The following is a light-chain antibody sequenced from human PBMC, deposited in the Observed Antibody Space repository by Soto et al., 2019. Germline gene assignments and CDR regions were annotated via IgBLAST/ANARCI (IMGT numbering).Light chain of an antibody. J-gene: IGLJ2*01. V-gene: IGLV2-8*01. Sequence: QSVLTQPPSASGSPGQSVTISCTGTSSDVGAYIYVSWYQQHPGTAPKLIIYEVNKRPSGVPDRFSGSRSGNTASLTVSGLHPEDAADYYCISEAGNHHLVFGGGTKLTVL. CDR1: SSDVGAYIY. CDR3: ISEAGNHHLV. CDR2: EVN.